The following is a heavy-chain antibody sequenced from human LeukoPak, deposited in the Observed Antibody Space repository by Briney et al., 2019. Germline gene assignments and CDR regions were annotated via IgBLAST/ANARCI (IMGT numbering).Heavy chain of an antibody. D-gene: IGHD3-22*01. CDR1: GYSISSGYY. CDR2: IYHSGST. J-gene: IGHJ4*02. V-gene: IGHV4-38-2*02. CDR3: ARGTRRYYDSSGPGLPDY. Sequence: TSETLSLTCTVSGYSISSGYYWGWIRQPPGQGLEWIGSIYHSGSTYHNPSLKSRVTISVDTSKNQFSLKLSSVTAADTAVYYCARGTRRYYDSSGPGLPDYWGQGTLVTVSS.